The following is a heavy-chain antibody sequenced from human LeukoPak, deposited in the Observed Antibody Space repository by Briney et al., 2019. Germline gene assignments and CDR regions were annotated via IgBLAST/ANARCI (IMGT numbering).Heavy chain of an antibody. J-gene: IGHJ5*02. V-gene: IGHV3-66*03. CDR2: IYSRGST. D-gene: IGHD3-22*01. CDR3: ARDYYGP. Sequence: GGSLRLYCAASGFTVSNNYMRWVRQAPGKGLEWVSSIYSRGSTSYVDSVKGRFTISRDNSNNTLFLQMNSLRVEDTAVYYCARDYYGPWGQGTLVTVSS. CDR1: GFTVSNNY.